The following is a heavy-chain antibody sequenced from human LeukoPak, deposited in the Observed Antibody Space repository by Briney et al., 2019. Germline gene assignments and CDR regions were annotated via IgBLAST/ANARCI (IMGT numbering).Heavy chain of an antibody. Sequence: PGGSLRLSCEASGFSFNKYWMHWVRQVPGKGPVWVSRINPDGSTTNYADSVKGRFSISRDNAKSIMYLQMNSLSVEDTAVYYCARGGDCSNSPINYWGQGTLVTVSS. CDR3: ARGGDCSNSPINY. D-gene: IGHD5/OR15-5a*01. CDR2: INPDGSTT. V-gene: IGHV3-74*01. J-gene: IGHJ4*02. CDR1: GFSFNKYW.